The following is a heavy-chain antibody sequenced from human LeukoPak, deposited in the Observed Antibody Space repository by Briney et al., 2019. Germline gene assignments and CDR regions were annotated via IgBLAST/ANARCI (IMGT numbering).Heavy chain of an antibody. J-gene: IGHJ3*02. D-gene: IGHD5-12*01. Sequence: PGGSLRLSCAASGFTFDDYAMHWVRQAPGKGLEWVSGISWNSGSIGYADSVKGRFTISRDNAKNTLYLQMNSLRAEDTAVYYCARGDGYKRAFDIWGQGTMVTVSS. CDR2: ISWNSGSI. CDR3: ARGDGYKRAFDI. CDR1: GFTFDDYA. V-gene: IGHV3-9*01.